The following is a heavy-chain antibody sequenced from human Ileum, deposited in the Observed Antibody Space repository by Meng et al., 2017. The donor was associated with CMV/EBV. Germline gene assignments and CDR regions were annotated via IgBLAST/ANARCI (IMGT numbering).Heavy chain of an antibody. CDR3: ARDEAIAAPLDY. V-gene: IGHV4-31*03. CDR1: GGSISSGGYY. J-gene: IGHJ4*02. CDR2: IIYSGST. D-gene: IGHD6-13*01. Sequence: QVQLQESGPGLEKPSQTLSRTCTVSGGSISSGGYYWNWIRQRPGKGLEWIGYIIYSGSTYYNPSLKSRLSISLDTSKNQFSLKLTSVTAADTAVYYCARDEAIAAPLDYWGQGILVTVSS.